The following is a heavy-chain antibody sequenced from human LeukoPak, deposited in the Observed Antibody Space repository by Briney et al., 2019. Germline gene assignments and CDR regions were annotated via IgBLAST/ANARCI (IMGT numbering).Heavy chain of an antibody. CDR1: GGSISSYY. CDR2: VYLSGNT. V-gene: IGHV4-4*07. D-gene: IGHD2-15*01. CDR3: AKDRKGPRDATSYWFDP. Sequence: PSGTLSLTCTVSGGSISSYYWSWIRQPAGRGLEWIGRVYLSGNTNYNPSLKSRVTISVDTSKNQFSLKLTSVIAADTAVDYCAKDRKGPRDATSYWFDPWGQGTLVTVSA. J-gene: IGHJ5*02.